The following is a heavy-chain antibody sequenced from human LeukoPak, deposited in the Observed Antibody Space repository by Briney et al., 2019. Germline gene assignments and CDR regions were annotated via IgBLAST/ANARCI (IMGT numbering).Heavy chain of an antibody. CDR1: GFTVSSNY. J-gene: IGHJ4*02. CDR2: IYSGGST. V-gene: IGHV3-66*01. Sequence: GGSLRLSCAASGFTVSSNYMSWVRQAPGKGLEWVSVIYSGGSTYYADSVKGRFTISRDNAKNSLYLQMNSLRAEDTAVYYCARASYSGSYTRGFYFDYWGQGTLVTVSS. D-gene: IGHD1-26*01. CDR3: ARASYSGSYTRGFYFDY.